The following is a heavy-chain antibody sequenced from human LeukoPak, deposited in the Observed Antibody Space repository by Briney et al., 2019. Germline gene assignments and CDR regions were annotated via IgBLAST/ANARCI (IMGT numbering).Heavy chain of an antibody. V-gene: IGHV4-31*03. CDR2: IDNRGDT. D-gene: IGHD3-10*01. CDR3: AREVKAPSVTDAFDI. Sequence: KTSETLSLTCTVSGDSITNYNYFWSWIRQHPGQGLEWIGYIDNRGDTYYNPSLGGRVTLSIDTSEKQFSLTLSSVTAADTAVYHCAREVKAPSVTDAFDIWGQGTMVTVSS. J-gene: IGHJ3*02. CDR1: GDSITNYNYF.